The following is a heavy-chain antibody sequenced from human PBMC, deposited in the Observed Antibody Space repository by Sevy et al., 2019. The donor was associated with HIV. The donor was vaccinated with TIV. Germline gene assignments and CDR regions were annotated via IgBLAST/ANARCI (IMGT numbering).Heavy chain of an antibody. CDR2: IWNDGSNN. V-gene: IGHV3-33*01. Sequence: GGSLRLSCAASGFTFSSYGMHWVRRAPGKGLEWVAVIWNDGSNNNYADSVKGRFTISRDNSKNTLYLQMNSLRAEDTAVYYCARGRLIVATTKGPDAFDIWGQGTMVTVSS. D-gene: IGHD5-12*01. CDR1: GFTFSSYG. CDR3: ARGRLIVATTKGPDAFDI. J-gene: IGHJ3*02.